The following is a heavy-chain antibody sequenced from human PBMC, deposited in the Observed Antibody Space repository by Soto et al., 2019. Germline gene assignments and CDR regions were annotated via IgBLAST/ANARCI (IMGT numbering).Heavy chain of an antibody. Sequence: KPSETLSLTCTVSGGSFRSYYWNWIRQAPGKGLEWIGYIFYSGSTNYNPSVRGRVTMSADTSENQFSLKLSSVTAADTAVYYCARAYDFLSGYYSNFDYWGQGTLVTFSS. CDR3: ARAYDFLSGYYSNFDY. CDR2: IFYSGST. J-gene: IGHJ4*02. CDR1: GGSFRSYY. D-gene: IGHD3-3*01. V-gene: IGHV4-59*01.